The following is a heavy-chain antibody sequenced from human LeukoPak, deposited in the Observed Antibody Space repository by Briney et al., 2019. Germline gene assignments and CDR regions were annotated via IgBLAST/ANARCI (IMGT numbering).Heavy chain of an antibody. V-gene: IGHV3-48*02. CDR3: VRGYIHAFDY. CDR1: GFSFSSYS. D-gene: IGHD5-24*01. J-gene: IGHJ4*02. Sequence: GGSLRLSCAASGFSFSSYSMNWVRQAPGKGLEWVSYIGISSSTIYYADSVKGRFTISRDNAKNSLDLQMNSLRDEDTAVYYCVRGYIHAFDYWGQGTLVTVSS. CDR2: IGISSSTI.